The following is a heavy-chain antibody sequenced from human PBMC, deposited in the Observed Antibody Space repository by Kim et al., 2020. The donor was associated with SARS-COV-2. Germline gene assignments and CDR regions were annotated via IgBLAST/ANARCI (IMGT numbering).Heavy chain of an antibody. CDR3: ARALSMLSGNWFDP. CDR2: IYHSGST. CDR1: GGSISSGGYS. Sequence: SETLSLTCAVSGGSISSGGYSWSWIRQPPGKGLEWIGYIYHSGSTYYNPSLKSRVTISVDRSKNQFSLKLSSVTAADTAVYYCARALSMLSGNWFDPWGQGTLVTVSS. V-gene: IGHV4-30-2*01. D-gene: IGHD2-8*01. J-gene: IGHJ5*02.